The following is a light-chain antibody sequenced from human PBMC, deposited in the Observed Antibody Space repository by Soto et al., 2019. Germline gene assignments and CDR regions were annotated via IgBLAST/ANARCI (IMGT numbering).Light chain of an antibody. V-gene: IGKV1-27*01. CDR3: QKYNSAPRT. CDR1: QGISNY. J-gene: IGKJ3*01. CDR2: AAS. Sequence: DIQMTHSPSSLSASVGDRVTITCRASQGISNYLAWYQQKPGKVPKLLIYAASTLQSGVPSRFSGSGSGTDFTLTISSLQPEDVATYYCQKYNSAPRTFGPGTKVDNK.